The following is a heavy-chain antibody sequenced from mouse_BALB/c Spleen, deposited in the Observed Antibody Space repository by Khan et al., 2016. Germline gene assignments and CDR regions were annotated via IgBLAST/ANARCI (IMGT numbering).Heavy chain of an antibody. D-gene: IGHD2-10*02. CDR1: GFNIKDTY. Sequence: VQLQQPGAELVKPGASVKLSCTASGFNIKDTYMHWVKQRPEQGLEWIGRIDPANGNTKYDPKFQGKATITADTSSNTAYLQLSNLTSEDTAIYDCTRGTSMVTPFAYWGQGTLVTVSA. CDR2: IDPANGNT. V-gene: IGHV14-3*02. J-gene: IGHJ3*01. CDR3: TRGTSMVTPFAY.